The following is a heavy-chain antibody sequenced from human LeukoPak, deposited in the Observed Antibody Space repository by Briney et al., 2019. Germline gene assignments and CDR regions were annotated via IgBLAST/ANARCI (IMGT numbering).Heavy chain of an antibody. V-gene: IGHV3-30*18. CDR2: ISYDGSNK. D-gene: IGHD2-8*01. CDR3: ANGYCTNGVCYPYYYYYMDV. CDR1: GFPFSSYG. Sequence: GGSLRLSCAASGFPFSSYGMHWVRPAPGKGLEWVAVISYDGSNKYYADSVKGRFTISRDNSKNTLYLQMNSLRAEDTAVYYCANGYCTNGVCYPYYYYYMDVWGKGTTVTVSS. J-gene: IGHJ6*03.